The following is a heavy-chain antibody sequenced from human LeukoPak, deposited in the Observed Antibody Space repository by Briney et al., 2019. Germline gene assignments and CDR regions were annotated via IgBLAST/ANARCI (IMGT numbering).Heavy chain of an antibody. CDR1: GYIFISYG. CDR2: ISAYNGNT. V-gene: IGHV1-18*01. J-gene: IGHJ4*02. Sequence: EASVKVSCKASGYIFISYGISWVRQAPGQGLEWMGWISAYNGNTNYAQKLQGRVTMTTDTSTSTAYMELRSLRSDDTAVYYCARSTGGSSWYNLDYWGQGTLVTVSS. CDR3: ARSTGGSSWYNLDY. D-gene: IGHD6-13*01.